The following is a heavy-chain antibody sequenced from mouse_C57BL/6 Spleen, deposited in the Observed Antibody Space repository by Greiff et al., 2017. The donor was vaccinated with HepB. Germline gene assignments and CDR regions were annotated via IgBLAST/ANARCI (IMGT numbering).Heavy chain of an antibody. J-gene: IGHJ2*01. CDR1: GFNIKDYY. Sequence: VQLQQSGAELVRPGASVKLSCTASGFNIKDYYMHWVKQRPEQGLEWIGRIDPEDGDTEYAPKFQGKATMTADKSSNTAYLQLSSLTSEDTAVYYCTTPLFITTVVASDYWGQGTTLTVSS. D-gene: IGHD1-1*01. CDR2: IDPEDGDT. V-gene: IGHV14-1*01. CDR3: TTPLFITTVVASDY.